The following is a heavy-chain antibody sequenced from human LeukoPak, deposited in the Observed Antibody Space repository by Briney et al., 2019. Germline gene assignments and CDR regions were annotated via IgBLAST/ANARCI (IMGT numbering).Heavy chain of an antibody. CDR3: ASPYYDFWSGYSGY. CDR2: IKQDGSEK. D-gene: IGHD3-3*01. V-gene: IGHV3-7*01. CDR1: GFTFSSYW. J-gene: IGHJ4*02. Sequence: GGSLRLSCAASGFTFSSYWMSWVRQAPGKGLEWVANIKQDGSEKYYVDSVKGRFTISRDNAKNSLYLQMNSLRAEDTAVYYCASPYYDFWSGYSGYWGQGTLVTVSS.